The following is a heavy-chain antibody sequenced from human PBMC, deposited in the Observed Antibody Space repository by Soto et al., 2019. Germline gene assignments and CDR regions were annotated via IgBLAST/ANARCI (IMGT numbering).Heavy chain of an antibody. V-gene: IGHV4-34*01. CDR3: ARGRDLGHYDILTGYHCDY. J-gene: IGHJ4*02. CDR1: GGSFSGYY. D-gene: IGHD3-9*01. CDR2: INHSGST. Sequence: QVQLQPWGAGLLKPSETLSLTCAVYGGSFSGYYWSWIRQPPGKGLEWIGEINHSGSTNYNPSLKSRVTISVDTSKNQFSLKLSSVTAADTAVYYCARGRDLGHYDILTGYHCDYWGQGTLVTVSS.